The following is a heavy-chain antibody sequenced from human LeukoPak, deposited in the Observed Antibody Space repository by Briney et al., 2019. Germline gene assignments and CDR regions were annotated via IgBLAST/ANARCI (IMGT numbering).Heavy chain of an antibody. CDR3: AKDQPTAVRGPGPIDY. CDR2: SSGSGGIT. J-gene: IGHJ4*02. CDR1: GFTFSAYA. V-gene: IGHV3-23*01. Sequence: GGSLRLSCAASGFTFSAYAMSWVRQAPGKGLEWVSASSGSGGITYYADSVKGRFTISRDSSKNTLFLQMNSLRAEDTAVYYCAKDQPTAVRGPGPIDYWGQGTLVTVSS. D-gene: IGHD4-17*01.